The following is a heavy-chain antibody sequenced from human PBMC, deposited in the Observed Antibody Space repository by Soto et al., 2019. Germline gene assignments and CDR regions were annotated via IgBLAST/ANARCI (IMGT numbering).Heavy chain of an antibody. D-gene: IGHD6-6*01. J-gene: IGHJ4*02. V-gene: IGHV3-30*18. Sequence: QVQLVESGGGVVQPGRSLGLSCAASGFSYGMHWVRQAPCKGLEWVAVISYDGSNKYYSDSVKGRFTISRDISKNTLYLQMNSLRPEDTAVYYCEKQRGMSSSSPFDYWGQGTLVTVSS. CDR1: GFSYG. CDR2: ISYDGSNK. CDR3: EKQRGMSSSSPFDY.